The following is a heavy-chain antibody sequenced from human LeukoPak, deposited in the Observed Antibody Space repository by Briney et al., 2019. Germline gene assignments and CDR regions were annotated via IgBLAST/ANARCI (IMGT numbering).Heavy chain of an antibody. CDR3: ARADGVATVLGPGYFQH. CDR2: ISAYNGKT. J-gene: IGHJ1*01. V-gene: IGHV1-18*01. Sequence: ASVKVSCKASGYSFSSYGITWVRQAPGQGLEWMGWISAYNGKTNYAQKFQGRVTMTTDTSTSTAYMELRSLRSEDTAVYYCARADGVATVLGPGYFQHWGQGTLVTVSS. CDR1: GYSFSSYG. D-gene: IGHD2-8*01.